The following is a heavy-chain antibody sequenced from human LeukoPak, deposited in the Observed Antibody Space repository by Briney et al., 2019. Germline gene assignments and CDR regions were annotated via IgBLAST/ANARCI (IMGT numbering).Heavy chain of an antibody. CDR1: GFAFSSYD. J-gene: IGHJ3*02. V-gene: IGHV3-23*01. CDR3: AFPAHHWLVRGAFDI. CDR2: IRGTGDNS. Sequence: GGSLRLSCAASGFAFSSYDMNWVRQAAGKGLEWVSQIRGTGDNSDYADSVKGRFTISRDNSKRTLYLQLNNLRVEDTAIYYCAFPAHHWLVRGAFDIWGQGTVVTVSS. D-gene: IGHD6-19*01.